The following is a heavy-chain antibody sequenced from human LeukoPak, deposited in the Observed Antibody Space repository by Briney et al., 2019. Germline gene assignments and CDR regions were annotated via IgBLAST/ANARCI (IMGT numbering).Heavy chain of an antibody. V-gene: IGHV3-21*01. CDR1: GFTFSSYS. J-gene: IGHJ5*02. CDR2: ISSSSSYI. D-gene: IGHD6-19*01. CDR3: ARDGYSSGWSGDNWFDP. Sequence: GGSLRLSCAASGFTFSSYSMNWVRQAPGKGLEWVSSISSSSSYIYYADSVKGRFTISRDNAKNSLYLQMNSLRAEDTAVYYCARDGYSSGWSGDNWFDPWAREPWSPSPQ.